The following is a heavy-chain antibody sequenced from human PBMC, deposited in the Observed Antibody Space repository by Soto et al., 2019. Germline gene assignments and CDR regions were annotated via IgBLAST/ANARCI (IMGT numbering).Heavy chain of an antibody. V-gene: IGHV3-7*05. Sequence: GGSLRLSCAASGFTFSSYWMSWVRQAPGKGLEWVANIKQDGSEKYYVDSVKGRFTISRDNAKNSLYLQMNSLRAEDTAVYYCARDIPPWGAVAGYSYYFDYWGQGTLVTVSS. D-gene: IGHD6-19*01. CDR3: ARDIPPWGAVAGYSYYFDY. CDR1: GFTFSSYW. CDR2: IKQDGSEK. J-gene: IGHJ4*02.